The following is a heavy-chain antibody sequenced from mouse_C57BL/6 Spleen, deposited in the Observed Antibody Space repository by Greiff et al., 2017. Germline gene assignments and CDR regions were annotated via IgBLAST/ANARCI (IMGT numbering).Heavy chain of an antibody. Sequence: VQLQQSGPELVKPGASVKISCKASGYSFTDYNMNWVKQSNGKSLEWIGVINPNYGTTSYNQKFKGKATLTVDQSSSPAYMQLNSMTSADSADYCYACYNCYAMDYWGQGTSVTVSS. CDR2: INPNYGTT. D-gene: IGHD1-3*01. CDR1: GYSFTDYN. CDR3: ACYNCYAMDY. J-gene: IGHJ4*01. V-gene: IGHV1-39*01.